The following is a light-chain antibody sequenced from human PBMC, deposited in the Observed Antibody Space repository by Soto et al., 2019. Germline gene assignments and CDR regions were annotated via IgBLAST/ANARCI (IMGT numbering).Light chain of an antibody. V-gene: IGLV2-14*01. CDR1: SSDVGGYNY. CDR2: EVS. J-gene: IGLJ1*01. Sequence: QSVLTQPASVSGSPGQSITISCTGTSSDVGGYNYVSWYQQHPGKAPKLMIYEVSNRPSGVSNRFSGSKSGNTASLTISGLQAEDEADYYCSSYRSGSIRVFGTGTKLTVL. CDR3: SSYRSGSIRV.